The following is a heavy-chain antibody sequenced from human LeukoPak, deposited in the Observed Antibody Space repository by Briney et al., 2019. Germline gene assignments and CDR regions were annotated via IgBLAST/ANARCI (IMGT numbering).Heavy chain of an antibody. D-gene: IGHD3-9*01. CDR1: GFTFSSYA. Sequence: PGGSLRLSCAASGFTFSSYAMSWVRQAPGKGLEWVSAISGSGGSTYYADSVKGRFTISRDSSKNTLYLQMNSLRAEDTAVYYCARGIRYFDWVFQDWGQGTLVTVSS. CDR2: ISGSGGST. V-gene: IGHV3-23*01. CDR3: ARGIRYFDWVFQD. J-gene: IGHJ4*02.